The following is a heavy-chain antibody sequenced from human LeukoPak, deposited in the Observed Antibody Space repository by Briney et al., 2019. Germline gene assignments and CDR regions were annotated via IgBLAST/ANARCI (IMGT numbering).Heavy chain of an antibody. CDR1: GFTFSSYA. Sequence: GGSLRLSCAASGFTFSSYAMSWVRQAPGEGLEWVSAISGSGGSTYYADSVKGRFTISRDNSKNTLYLQMNSLRAEDTAVYYCAKGSSSWYENWFDPWGRGTLVTVSS. D-gene: IGHD6-13*01. CDR3: AKGSSSWYENWFDP. J-gene: IGHJ5*02. V-gene: IGHV3-23*01. CDR2: ISGSGGST.